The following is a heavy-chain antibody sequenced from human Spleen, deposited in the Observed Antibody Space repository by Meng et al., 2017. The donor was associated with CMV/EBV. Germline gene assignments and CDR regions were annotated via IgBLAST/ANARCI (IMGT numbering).Heavy chain of an antibody. CDR2: IYYSGST. CDR1: GDSISSGGYY. J-gene: IGHJ3*02. V-gene: IGHV4-31*03. D-gene: IGHD3-10*01. CDR3: ARAGSGWGAFDI. Sequence: SETLSLTCTVSGDSISSGGYYWHWIRQHPGKGLEWIGYIYYSGSTYYNPSLKSRVTISIDMSKNQFSLKLRSVTAADTAVYYCARAGSGWGAFDIWGQGTMVTVSS.